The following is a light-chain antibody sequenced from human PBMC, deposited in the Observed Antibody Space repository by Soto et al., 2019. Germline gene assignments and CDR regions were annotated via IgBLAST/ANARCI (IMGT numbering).Light chain of an antibody. CDR1: QSVSSY. V-gene: IGKV3-11*01. Sequence: EIVLTQSPATLSLSPGESATLSCRATQSVSSYLAWYQQKPGQAPRLLLYDASNRATGIPARFSGSGSGTAFTLIISSLEPEDFAVYYCQLRANWPALIFGGGTKVEIK. CDR3: QLRANWPALI. CDR2: DAS. J-gene: IGKJ4*01.